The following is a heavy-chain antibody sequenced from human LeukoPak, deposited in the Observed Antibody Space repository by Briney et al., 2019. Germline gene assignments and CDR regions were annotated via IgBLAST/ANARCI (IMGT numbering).Heavy chain of an antibody. V-gene: IGHV4-59*08. CDR2: IYYSGST. CDR3: ARLPTVPYYGMDV. D-gene: IGHD4-17*01. Sequence: PSETLSLTCAVYGGSFSGYYWSWIRQPPGKGLEWIGYIYYSGSTNYNPSLKSRVTISVDTSKNQFSLKLSSVTAADTAVYYCARLPTVPYYGMDVWGQGTTVTVSS. CDR1: GGSFSGYY. J-gene: IGHJ6*02.